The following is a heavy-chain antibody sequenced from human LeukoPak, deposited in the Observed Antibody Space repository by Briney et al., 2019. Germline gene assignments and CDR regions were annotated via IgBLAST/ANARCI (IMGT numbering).Heavy chain of an antibody. V-gene: IGHV1-2*02. Sequence: ASVKVSCKASGYTFTSYYIHWVRQAPGQGLEWMGWINPYSGDSIYAQKFQGRVTMTRDTSINIAYMELSRLTSDDTAVYYCARGTMNLENWGQGTLVAVSS. CDR2: INPYSGDS. J-gene: IGHJ4*02. CDR1: GYTFTSYY. D-gene: IGHD3-22*01. CDR3: ARGTMNLEN.